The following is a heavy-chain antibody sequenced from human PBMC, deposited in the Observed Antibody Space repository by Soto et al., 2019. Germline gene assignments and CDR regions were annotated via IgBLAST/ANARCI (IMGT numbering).Heavy chain of an antibody. CDR2: ISYDGSNK. Sequence: LRLSCAASGFTFSSYGMHWVRQAPGKGLEWVAVISYDGSNKYYADSVKGRFTISRDNSKNTLYLQMNSLRAEDTAVYYCAKDRGTLVFGYYGMDVWGQGTTVTVS. V-gene: IGHV3-30*18. CDR1: GFTFSSYG. D-gene: IGHD1-1*01. J-gene: IGHJ6*02. CDR3: AKDRGTLVFGYYGMDV.